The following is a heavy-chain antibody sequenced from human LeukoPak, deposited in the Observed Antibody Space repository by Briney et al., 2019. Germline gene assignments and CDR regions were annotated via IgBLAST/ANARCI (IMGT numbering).Heavy chain of an antibody. CDR2: ISGSGGST. V-gene: IGHV3-23*01. Sequence: PGGSLRLSCAASGFTFSSYAMSWVRQAPGKGLEWVSAISGSGGSTYYADSVKGRFTISRDNSKNTLYLQMNSLRAEDTAVYYCARGGHGYNYFDYWGQGPLVTVSS. CDR1: GFTFSSYA. CDR3: ARGGHGYNYFDY. J-gene: IGHJ4*02. D-gene: IGHD5-24*01.